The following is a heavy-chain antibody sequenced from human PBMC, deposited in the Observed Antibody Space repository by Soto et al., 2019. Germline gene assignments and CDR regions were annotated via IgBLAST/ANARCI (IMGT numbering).Heavy chain of an antibody. V-gene: IGHV1-69*02. J-gene: IGHJ6*02. CDR2: IIPIRGVT. D-gene: IGHD5-18*01. CDR1: GDTFSNHT. Sequence: SLKVSCKASGDTFSNHTISRVRQAPGQGLEWMGRIIPIRGVTNYAQKFQGRVTITADKSTSTAYMELSSLRSDDTAVYYCARVLRGYSYGNYYYYGMDVWGQGTTVTVSS. CDR3: ARVLRGYSYGNYYYYGMDV.